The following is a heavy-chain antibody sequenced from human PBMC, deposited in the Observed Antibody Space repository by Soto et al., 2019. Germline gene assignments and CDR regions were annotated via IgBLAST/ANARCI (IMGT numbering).Heavy chain of an antibody. D-gene: IGHD7-27*01. CDR2: FYTSGNT. CDR3: ASESTGWFDP. CDR1: GGSVSSYY. V-gene: IGHV4-4*07. Sequence: PSETLSLTCTVSGGSVSSYYWSWIRQPAGKGLEWIGRFYTSGNTNYNPSLKSRVTMSLDTSKNQFSLKLSSVTAADTAVYFCASESTGWFDPWGQGTLVTVSS. J-gene: IGHJ5*02.